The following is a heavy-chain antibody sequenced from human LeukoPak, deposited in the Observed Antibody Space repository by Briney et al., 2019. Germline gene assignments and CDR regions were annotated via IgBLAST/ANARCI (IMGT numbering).Heavy chain of an antibody. CDR3: ARGGSTSLNWFDP. V-gene: IGHV4-38-2*02. CDR2: IYHSGST. Sequence: SETLSLTCTVSGYSISSGYYWGWIRQPPGKGLEWVGSIYHSGSTYYNPSLKSRVTISVDTSKNQFSLKLSSVTAADTAVYYCARGGSTSLNWFDPWSQGTLVTVSS. CDR1: GYSISSGYY. D-gene: IGHD2-2*01. J-gene: IGHJ5*02.